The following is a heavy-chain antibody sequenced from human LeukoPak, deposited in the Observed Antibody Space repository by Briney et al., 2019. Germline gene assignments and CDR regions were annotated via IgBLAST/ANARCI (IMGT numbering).Heavy chain of an antibody. Sequence: GGSLRLSCAASGFTFSTYGMHWVRQAPGKGLEWVAVISYDGSNKYYADSVKGRFTISRDNSKNTLYLQMNSLRAEDTAVYYCAKDFGRLQWLLYYFDYWGQGTLVTVSS. CDR2: ISYDGSNK. V-gene: IGHV3-30*18. D-gene: IGHD6-19*01. J-gene: IGHJ4*02. CDR1: GFTFSTYG. CDR3: AKDFGRLQWLLYYFDY.